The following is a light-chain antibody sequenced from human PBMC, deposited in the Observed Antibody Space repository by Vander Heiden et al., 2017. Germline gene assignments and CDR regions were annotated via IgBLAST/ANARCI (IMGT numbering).Light chain of an antibody. Sequence: QSVLTQPPSASGTPGQRVTISCSASSSNIGSKSVSLYQQLPGPAPKLLLSSNNQRPSGFPDRFSGSKSGTSASLAISGLQSEDEADYYCAAWDDSLNGLVFGGGTKLTV. CDR3: AAWDDSLNGLV. CDR1: SSNIGSKS. V-gene: IGLV1-44*01. CDR2: SNN. J-gene: IGLJ2*01.